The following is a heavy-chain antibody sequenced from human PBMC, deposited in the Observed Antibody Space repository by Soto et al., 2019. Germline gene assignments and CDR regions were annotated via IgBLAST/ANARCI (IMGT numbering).Heavy chain of an antibody. J-gene: IGHJ5*02. CDR3: TTVVVVVADTIGWFDP. CDR2: IKSKTDGGTT. CDR1: GFTFSNAW. V-gene: IGHV3-15*01. Sequence: EVPLVESGGGLVKPGGSLRLSCAASGFTFSNAWMSWVRQAPGKGLEWVGRIKSKTDGGTTDYAAPVKGRFTILRVDSKNTLYLQMNSLKTEDTAVYYCTTVVVVVADTIGWFDPWGQGTLVTVSS. D-gene: IGHD2-15*01.